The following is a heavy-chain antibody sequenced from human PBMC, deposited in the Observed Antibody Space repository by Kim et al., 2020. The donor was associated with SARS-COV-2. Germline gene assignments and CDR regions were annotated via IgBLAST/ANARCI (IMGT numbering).Heavy chain of an antibody. J-gene: IGHJ5*02. CDR3: AREGGRLWFGELGAPSPPKSNWFDP. CDR1: GYTFTSYA. V-gene: IGHV1-3*01. CDR2: INAGNGNT. D-gene: IGHD3-10*01. Sequence: ASVKVSCKASGYTFTSYAMHWVRQAPGQRLEWMGWINAGNGNTKYSQKFQGRVTITRDTSASTAYMELSSLRSEDTAVYYCAREGGRLWFGELGAPSPPKSNWFDPWGQGTLVTVSS.